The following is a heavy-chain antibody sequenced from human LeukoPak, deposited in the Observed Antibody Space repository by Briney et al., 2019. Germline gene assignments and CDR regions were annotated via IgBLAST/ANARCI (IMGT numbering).Heavy chain of an antibody. J-gene: IGHJ4*02. D-gene: IGHD3-9*01. CDR3: ARERGSLTGYLSIGY. V-gene: IGHV4-61*02. Sequence: SETLSLTCTVSGGSISSGSYYWSWIRQPAGKGLEWIGRIYISGSTNYNPSLKSRVTISVDTSKNQFSLKLSSVTAADTAVYYCARERGSLTGYLSIGYWGQGTLVTVSS. CDR1: GGSISSGSYY. CDR2: IYISGST.